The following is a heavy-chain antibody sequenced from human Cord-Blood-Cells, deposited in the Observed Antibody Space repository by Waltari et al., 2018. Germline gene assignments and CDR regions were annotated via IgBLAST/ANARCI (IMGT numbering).Heavy chain of an antibody. Sequence: QLQLQESGPGLVKPSETLSLTCTVSGGSISSSSYYWGWIRQPPGKGLAWIGSIYYGGTTSYNPSLKSRVTISVETSKNQFSLKLSSVTAADTAVYYCARHSYYDSSGYFNWFDPWGQGTLVTVSS. V-gene: IGHV4-39*01. J-gene: IGHJ5*02. CDR2: IYYGGTT. CDR1: GGSISSSSYY. CDR3: ARHSYYDSSGYFNWFDP. D-gene: IGHD3-22*01.